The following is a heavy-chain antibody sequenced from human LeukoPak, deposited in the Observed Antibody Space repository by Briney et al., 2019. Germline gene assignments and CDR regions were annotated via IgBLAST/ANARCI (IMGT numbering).Heavy chain of an antibody. CDR2: IYTSGST. J-gene: IGHJ4*02. V-gene: IGHV4-61*02. Sequence: SETLSLTCTVSGGSISSGSYYWSWIRQPAGKGLEWIGRIYTSGSTNYNPSLKSRVTISVDTSKNQFSLKLSSVTAADTAVYYCARDVGTALVTGDYWGQGTLVTVSS. D-gene: IGHD5-18*01. CDR1: GGSISSGSYY. CDR3: ARDVGTALVTGDY.